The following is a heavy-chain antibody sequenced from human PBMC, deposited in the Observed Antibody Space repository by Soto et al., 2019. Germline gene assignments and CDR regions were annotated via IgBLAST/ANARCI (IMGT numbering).Heavy chain of an antibody. CDR3: ARARAEYYDSSGYPYFDY. J-gene: IGHJ4*02. CDR1: GGSISSGGYY. D-gene: IGHD3-22*01. V-gene: IGHV4-31*03. CDR2: IYYSGST. Sequence: PSETLSLPCTVSGGSISSGGYYWSWIRQHPGKGLVRSGYIYYSGSTYYNPSLKSRVTISVDTSKNQFSLKLSSVTAADTAVYYCARARAEYYDSSGYPYFDYWRQGTRVSVAS.